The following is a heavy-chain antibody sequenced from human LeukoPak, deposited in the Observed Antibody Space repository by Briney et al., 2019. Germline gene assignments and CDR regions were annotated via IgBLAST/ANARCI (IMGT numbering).Heavy chain of an antibody. CDR1: GFTFSSYA. Sequence: GGSLRLSCAASGFTFSSYAMSLVRQAPGKGLEWVSAISGSGGSTYYADSVKGRFTISRDNSKNTLYLQMNSLRAEDTAVYYCAKDSITIFGVAPRDLFDWGQGTLVTVSS. J-gene: IGHJ4*02. CDR3: AKDSITIFGVAPRDLFD. CDR2: ISGSGGST. V-gene: IGHV3-23*01. D-gene: IGHD3-3*01.